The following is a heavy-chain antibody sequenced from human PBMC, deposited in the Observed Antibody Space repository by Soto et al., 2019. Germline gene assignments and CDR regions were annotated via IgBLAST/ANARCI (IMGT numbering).Heavy chain of an antibody. CDR2: ISCGGDTT. J-gene: IGHJ4*02. D-gene: IGHD3-10*01. V-gene: IGHV3-23*01. CDR1: VFTFNNYA. Sequence: EVQLLESGGGLVQPGGSLRLSCAASVFTFNNYAMTWFRQAPGKGLDWVSAISCGGDTTCYADSVKGRFTVSRDGSKNTLYLQMSSLRAEDTALYYCAKGRGGSGSLTPRVDFWGQGTLVTVSS. CDR3: AKGRGGSGSLTPRVDF.